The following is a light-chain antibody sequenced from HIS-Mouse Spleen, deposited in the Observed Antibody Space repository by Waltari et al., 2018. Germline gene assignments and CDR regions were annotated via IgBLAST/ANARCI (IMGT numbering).Light chain of an antibody. CDR1: SRDVGCFTL. Sequence: QSALTQPASVSGSPGQSITISCIGTSRDVGCFTLFSWYQQHPGKAPKLMIYECSKRPSGVSNRFSGSKSGNTASLTISGLQAEDEADYYCCSYAGSSTLVFGGGTKLTVL. CDR3: CSYAGSSTLV. J-gene: IGLJ3*02. V-gene: IGLV2-23*01. CDR2: ECS.